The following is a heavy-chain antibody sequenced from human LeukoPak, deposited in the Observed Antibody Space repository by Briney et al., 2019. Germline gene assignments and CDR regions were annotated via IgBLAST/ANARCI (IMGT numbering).Heavy chain of an antibody. J-gene: IGHJ4*02. Sequence: GGSLRLSCAASGFTFSSYAMSWVRQAPGKGLEWVSGISWNSGSIGYADSVKGRFTISRDNAKKTLYLEMNSLRPEDTAVYYCAKDEGRSDRYGSGSYPPYWGQGTLVTVSS. CDR3: AKDEGRSDRYGSGSYPPY. CDR1: GFTFSSYA. D-gene: IGHD3-10*01. CDR2: ISWNSGSI. V-gene: IGHV3-9*01.